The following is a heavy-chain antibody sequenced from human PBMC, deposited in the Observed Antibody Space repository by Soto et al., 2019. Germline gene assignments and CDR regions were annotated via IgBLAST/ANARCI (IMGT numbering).Heavy chain of an antibody. Sequence: PGGSLRLSCAASGFIFKNAWMIWVRQAPGKGLEWVSGISWNSGSIGYADSVKGRFTISRDNAKNSLYLQMNSLRAEDTALYYCAKDVRSSGPNWFDPWGQGTLVTVSS. J-gene: IGHJ5*02. CDR3: AKDVRSSGPNWFDP. V-gene: IGHV3-9*01. D-gene: IGHD3-22*01. CDR2: ISWNSGSI. CDR1: GFIFKNAW.